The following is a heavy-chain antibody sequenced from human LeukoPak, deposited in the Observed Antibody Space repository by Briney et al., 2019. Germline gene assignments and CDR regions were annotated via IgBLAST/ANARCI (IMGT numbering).Heavy chain of an antibody. J-gene: IGHJ4*02. CDR2: ISSSGSNI. V-gene: IGHV3-48*03. Sequence: GGSLRLSCAASGFTFSSYEMHWVRQAPGKGLEWASYISSSGSNIYYADSAKGRFTMSRDNAKNSLYLQMNSLRAEDTALYYCATKGTSWLRNDFWGQGTLVTVSS. CDR3: ATKGTSWLRNDF. CDR1: GFTFSSYE. D-gene: IGHD5-12*01.